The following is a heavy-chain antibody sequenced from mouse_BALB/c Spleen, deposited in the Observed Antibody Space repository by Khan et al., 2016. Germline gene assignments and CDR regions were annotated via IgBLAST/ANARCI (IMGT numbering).Heavy chain of an antibody. Sequence: QVQLKESGAELMKPGASVKISCKATGYTFSRYWIEWVKERPGHGLAWIGEILPGTGSTNYNEKLKGKATFTAETSSNTAYIQLSSLTSEDSAVYYWARGAYWGRGTLVTVSA. CDR1: GYTFSRYW. V-gene: IGHV1-9*01. CDR3: ARGAY. CDR2: ILPGTGST. J-gene: IGHJ3*01.